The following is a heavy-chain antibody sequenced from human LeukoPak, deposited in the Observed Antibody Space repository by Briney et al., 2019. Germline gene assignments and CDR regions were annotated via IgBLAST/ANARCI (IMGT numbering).Heavy chain of an antibody. J-gene: IGHJ4*02. CDR3: ARDYGGIDY. CDR2: ISSDSSTI. CDR1: GFTFSSYA. V-gene: IGHV3-48*01. Sequence: AGGSLRLSCAASGFTFSSYAMNWVRQAPGKGLEWLSYISSDSSTIYSADSVKGRFTISRDNAENSLYLQMHSLRAEDTAVYYCARDYGGIDYWGQGTLVTVSS. D-gene: IGHD3-10*01.